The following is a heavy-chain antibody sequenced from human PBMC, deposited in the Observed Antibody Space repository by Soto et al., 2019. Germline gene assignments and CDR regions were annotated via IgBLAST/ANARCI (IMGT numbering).Heavy chain of an antibody. V-gene: IGHV4-59*08. CDR2: IYSSGST. J-gene: IGHJ4*02. D-gene: IGHD3-10*01. CDR1: GGSISSYY. CDR3: ARHWWGHSGSYTFDY. Sequence: QVQLQESGPGLVKPSETLSLTCTVSGGSISSYYWSWIRQPPGKGLEWIGYIYSSGSTNYNPSLTGRVTISVDTSKNQVSLKLSSVTAADTAGYYCARHWWGHSGSYTFDYWGQGTLVTVSS.